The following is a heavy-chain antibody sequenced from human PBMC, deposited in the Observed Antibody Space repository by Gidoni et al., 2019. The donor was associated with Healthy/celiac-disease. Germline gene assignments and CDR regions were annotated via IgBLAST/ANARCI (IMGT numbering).Heavy chain of an antibody. Sequence: QVQLQESGPGLVKPSETLSLTCTVSGGSVSSGSYYWSWSRQPPGKGLELIGYIYYSGSTNYNPSLKSRVTISVDTSKNQFSLKLSSVTAADTAVYYCARAARDIVVVVAATPSWFDPWGQGTLVTVSS. D-gene: IGHD2-15*01. CDR3: ARAARDIVVVVAATPSWFDP. J-gene: IGHJ5*02. CDR1: GGSVSSGSYY. V-gene: IGHV4-61*01. CDR2: IYYSGST.